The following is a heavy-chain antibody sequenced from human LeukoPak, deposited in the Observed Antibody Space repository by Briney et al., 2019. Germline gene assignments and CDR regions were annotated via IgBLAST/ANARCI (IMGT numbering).Heavy chain of an antibody. CDR1: GGSISSYY. Sequence: PSETLSLTCTVSGGSISSYYWSWIRQPPGKGLEWIGYIYYSGSTNYNPSLKSRVTISVDTSKNQFSPKLSSVTAADTAVYYCAREATRPLGYYYYYMDVWGKGTTVTVSS. D-gene: IGHD7-27*01. CDR3: AREATRPLGYYYYYMDV. J-gene: IGHJ6*03. CDR2: IYYSGST. V-gene: IGHV4-59*01.